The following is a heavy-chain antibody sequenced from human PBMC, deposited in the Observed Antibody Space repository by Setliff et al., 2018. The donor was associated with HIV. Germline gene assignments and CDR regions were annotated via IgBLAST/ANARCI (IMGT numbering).Heavy chain of an antibody. Sequence: GASVKVSCKASGYIFTDYAVHWVRQAPGQSLEWMGWINVGNGNTRYSEKFQGRVTFARDTSATTAHMELSSLRSEDTAVYYCTRVYVDYDIVAGSYVFDVWGQGTMVTVSS. CDR2: INVGNGNT. J-gene: IGHJ3*01. D-gene: IGHD3-9*01. CDR1: GYIFTDYA. V-gene: IGHV1-3*01. CDR3: TRVYVDYDIVAGSYVFDV.